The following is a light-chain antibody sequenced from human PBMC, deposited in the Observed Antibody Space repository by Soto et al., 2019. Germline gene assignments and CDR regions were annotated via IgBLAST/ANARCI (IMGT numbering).Light chain of an antibody. V-gene: IGKV4-1*01. Sequence: DIVMTQSPDSLAVSLGERATFNCKSSQSVLDSSSNRNYLAWYQQKPGQAPKLLVYWASTRESGVPDRFSGSGSGTDFTLTISGLQAEDVAVYYCQQYYSNPLTFGGGTKVEVK. CDR1: QSVLDSSSNRNY. CDR2: WAS. CDR3: QQYYSNPLT. J-gene: IGKJ4*01.